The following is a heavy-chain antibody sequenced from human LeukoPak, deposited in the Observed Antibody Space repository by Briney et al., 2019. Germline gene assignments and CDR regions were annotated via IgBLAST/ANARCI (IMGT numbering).Heavy chain of an antibody. CDR2: TYYRGST. CDR3: ARSELLWFGGVNSGFDY. J-gene: IGHJ4*02. V-gene: IGHV4-59*01. D-gene: IGHD3-10*01. CDR1: GGSISSYY. Sequence: SETLSLTCTVSGGSISSYYWSWIRQPPGKGLEWIGYTYYRGSTNYNPSLKSRVTISLDTSENQFSLKLSSVTAADTAVYYCARSELLWFGGVNSGFDYWGQGTLVTVSS.